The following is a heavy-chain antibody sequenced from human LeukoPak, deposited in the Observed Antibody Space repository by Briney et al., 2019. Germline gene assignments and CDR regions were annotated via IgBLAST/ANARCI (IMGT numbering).Heavy chain of an antibody. V-gene: IGHV1-69*13. CDR3: ARVGRGNWNFMLFDY. D-gene: IGHD1-7*01. CDR2: IIPIFGTA. Sequence: ASVKVSCKASGYTFTSYGISWVRQAPGQGLEWMGGIIPIFGTANYAQKFQGRVTITADESTSTAYMELSSLRSEDTAVYYCARVGRGNWNFMLFDYWGQGTLVTVSS. J-gene: IGHJ4*02. CDR1: GYTFTSYG.